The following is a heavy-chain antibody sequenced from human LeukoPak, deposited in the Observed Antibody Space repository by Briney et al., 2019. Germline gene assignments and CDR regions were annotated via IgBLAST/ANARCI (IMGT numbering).Heavy chain of an antibody. J-gene: IGHJ4*02. D-gene: IGHD5-12*01. V-gene: IGHV4-59*01. CDR1: GGSISSYY. Sequence: SETLSLTCTVSGGSISSYYWSWIRQPPGKGLEWIGYIYYSGSTNYNPSLKSRVTISVDTSKNQFSLKLSSVTAADTAVYYCPRDRTYTGYFDYWGQGTLVTVSP. CDR2: IYYSGST. CDR3: PRDRTYTGYFDY.